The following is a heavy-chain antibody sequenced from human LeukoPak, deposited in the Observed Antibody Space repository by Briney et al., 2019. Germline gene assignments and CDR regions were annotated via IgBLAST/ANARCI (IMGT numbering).Heavy chain of an antibody. CDR2: INPNSGGT. D-gene: IGHD2-2*01. Sequence: ASVKVSCKASGYTFTGYYMDWVRQAPGQGLEWMGWINPNSGGTNYAQKFQGRVTMTRDTSISTAYMELSRLRSDDTAVYYGARDLVVPAAMLGGGFDIWGQGTMVTVSS. CDR1: GYTFTGYY. J-gene: IGHJ3*02. V-gene: IGHV1-2*02. CDR3: ARDLVVPAAMLGGGFDI.